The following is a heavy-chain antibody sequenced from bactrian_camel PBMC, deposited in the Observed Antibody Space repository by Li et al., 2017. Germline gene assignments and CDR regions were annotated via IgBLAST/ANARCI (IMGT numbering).Heavy chain of an antibody. Sequence: HVQLVESGGGLVQSGGSVRHSCVASGFTFSVYWMYWFRQAPGKGREGVAAIAGDGRTDYADSVKGRFTVSKDSAKDTLYLQMNRLRPKDTAMYYCAADDLAGYIDTCPWTPERYKYWGQGTQVTVS. CDR1: GFTFSVYW. V-gene: IGHV3S1*01. CDR2: IAGDGRT. J-gene: IGHJ4*01. CDR3: AADDLAGYIDTCPWTPERYKY. D-gene: IGHD1*01.